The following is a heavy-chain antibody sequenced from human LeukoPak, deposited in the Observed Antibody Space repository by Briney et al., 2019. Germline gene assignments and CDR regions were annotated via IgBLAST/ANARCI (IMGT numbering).Heavy chain of an antibody. CDR1: GYNFTGHY. J-gene: IGHJ4*02. Sequence: ASVKVSCKASGYNFTGHYMHWVRQAPGQGPEWMGWIKSTSGATDYAQKFQGRVTMTRDTSISTAYMELNRLSSDDTAMYYCARPGDSGYDALGYWGQGTLVTVSS. CDR2: IKSTSGAT. D-gene: IGHD6-25*01. CDR3: ARPGDSGYDALGY. V-gene: IGHV1-2*02.